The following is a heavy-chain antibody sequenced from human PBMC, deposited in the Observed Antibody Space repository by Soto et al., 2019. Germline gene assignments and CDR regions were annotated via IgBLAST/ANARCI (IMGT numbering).Heavy chain of an antibody. CDR2: INAGNGNT. Sequence: GASVKVSCKASGYTFTSYAMHWVRQAPGQRLEWMGWINAGNGNTKYSQKFQGRVTITRDTSASTAYMELSSLRSEDTAVYYCARVGRSYYYDSSGYYVWGDFDIWGQGTMVTLSS. CDR1: GYTFTSYA. V-gene: IGHV1-3*01. J-gene: IGHJ3*02. D-gene: IGHD3-22*01. CDR3: ARVGRSYYYDSSGYYVWGDFDI.